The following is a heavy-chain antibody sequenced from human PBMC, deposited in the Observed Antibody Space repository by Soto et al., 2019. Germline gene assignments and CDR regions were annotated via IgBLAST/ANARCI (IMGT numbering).Heavy chain of an antibody. Sequence: PGESLKISCKGSGYSFTSYWIGWVHQMPGKGLEWMGIIYPGDSDTRYSPSFQGQVTISADKSISTAYLQWSSLKASDTAMYYCAIHPYDFWSGYRDYYYYYGMDVWGQGTTVTVSS. CDR1: GYSFTSYW. V-gene: IGHV5-51*07. J-gene: IGHJ6*02. D-gene: IGHD3-3*01. CDR2: IYPGDSDT. CDR3: AIHPYDFWSGYRDYYYYYGMDV.